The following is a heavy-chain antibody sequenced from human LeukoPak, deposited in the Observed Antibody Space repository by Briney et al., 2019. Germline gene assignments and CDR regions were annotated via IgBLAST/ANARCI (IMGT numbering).Heavy chain of an antibody. Sequence: NPSETLSLTCAVFGGSFSGQYWSWIRQPPGKGLEWIGEINHRGSTTYNPSLKSRVTISVDTSKSQFSLKVRSLTAADTAVYYCARDRYSNSFYYYYAMDVWGQGTTVTVSS. J-gene: IGHJ6*02. CDR1: GGSFSGQY. CDR2: INHRGST. CDR3: ARDRYSNSFYYYYAMDV. D-gene: IGHD4-11*01. V-gene: IGHV4-34*01.